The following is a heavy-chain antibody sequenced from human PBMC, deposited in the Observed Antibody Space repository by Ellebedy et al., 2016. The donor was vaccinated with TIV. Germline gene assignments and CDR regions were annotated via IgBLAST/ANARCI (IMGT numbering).Heavy chain of an antibody. J-gene: IGHJ3*01. D-gene: IGHD3-3*02. Sequence: PGGSLRLSCAASGLTFSRCWMIWVRQAPGKGLEWVASINEDGTETYYVDSVKGRFTISRDNAKNSLYLQRNSLRADDTAVYYCATDRHHFTLDVWGQGTLVTVSS. V-gene: IGHV3-7*01. CDR2: INEDGTET. CDR3: ATDRHHFTLDV. CDR1: GLTFSRCW.